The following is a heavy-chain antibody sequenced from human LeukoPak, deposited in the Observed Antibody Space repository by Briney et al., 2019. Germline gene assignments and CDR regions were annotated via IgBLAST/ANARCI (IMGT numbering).Heavy chain of an antibody. CDR3: ARGLASSCWHPSTYGDDWFDP. CDR1: GGSFSGYY. Sequence: PSETLSLTCAVYGGSFSGYYWSWIRQPPGKGLEWIGEINHSGSTNYNPSLKSRVTISVDTSKNQFSLKLSSVTAADTAVYYCARGLASSCWHPSTYGDDWFDPWGQGTLVTVSS. J-gene: IGHJ5*02. V-gene: IGHV4-34*01. D-gene: IGHD6-13*01. CDR2: INHSGST.